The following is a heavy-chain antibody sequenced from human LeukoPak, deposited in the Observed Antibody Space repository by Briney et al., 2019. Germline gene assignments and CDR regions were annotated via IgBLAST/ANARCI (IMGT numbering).Heavy chain of an antibody. J-gene: IGHJ3*02. V-gene: IGHV3-48*03. CDR1: GFTFSSYE. CDR3: ARVATRRYYYDSSGPTDDAFDI. D-gene: IGHD3-22*01. Sequence: GGSLRLSCAASGFTFSSYEMNWVRQAPGKGLEWVSYISSSGSTIYYADSVEGRFTISRDNAKNSLYLQMNSLRAEDTAVYYCARVATRRYYYDSSGPTDDAFDIWGQGTMVTVSS. CDR2: ISSSGSTI.